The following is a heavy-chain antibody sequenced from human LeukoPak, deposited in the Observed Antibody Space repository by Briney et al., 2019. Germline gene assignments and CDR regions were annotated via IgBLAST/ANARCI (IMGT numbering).Heavy chain of an antibody. Sequence: ASVKVSCKASGYTFTSYDINWVRQATGQGLEWMGWMNPNSGNTGYAQEFQGRVTMTRNTSISTAYMELSSLRSEDTAVYYCARAGYYYDSSGYFVDYWGQGTLVTVSS. CDR2: MNPNSGNT. CDR1: GYTFTSYD. D-gene: IGHD3-22*01. J-gene: IGHJ4*02. V-gene: IGHV1-8*01. CDR3: ARAGYYYDSSGYFVDY.